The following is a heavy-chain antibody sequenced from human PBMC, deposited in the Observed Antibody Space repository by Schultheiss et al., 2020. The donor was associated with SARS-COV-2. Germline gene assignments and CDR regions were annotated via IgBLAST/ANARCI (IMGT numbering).Heavy chain of an antibody. J-gene: IGHJ6*02. CDR3: ASPAVVGATLGYYYYYGMDV. V-gene: IGHV1-2*02. CDR1: GYTFTSYD. D-gene: IGHD1-26*01. Sequence: ASVKVSCKASGYTFTSYDINWVRQATGQGLEWMGWINPNSGGTNYAQKFQGRVTMTRDTSISTAYMELSRLRSDDTAVYYCASPAVVGATLGYYYYYGMDVWGQGTTVTVSS. CDR2: INPNSGGT.